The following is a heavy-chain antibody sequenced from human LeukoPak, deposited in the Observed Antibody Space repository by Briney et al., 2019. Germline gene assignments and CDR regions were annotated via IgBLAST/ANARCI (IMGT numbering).Heavy chain of an antibody. CDR1: GYTFTGYY. CDR3: AIWGYCSSTSCYRTGAFDI. V-gene: IGHV1-2*02. D-gene: IGHD2-2*02. CDR2: INPNSGGT. J-gene: IGHJ3*02. Sequence: ASVKVSCKASGYTFTGYYMHWVRQAPGQGLEWMGWINPNSGGTNYAQKFQGRVTMTRDTSISTAYMDLSRLRSDDTAVYYCAIWGYCSSTSCYRTGAFDIWGQGTMVTVSS.